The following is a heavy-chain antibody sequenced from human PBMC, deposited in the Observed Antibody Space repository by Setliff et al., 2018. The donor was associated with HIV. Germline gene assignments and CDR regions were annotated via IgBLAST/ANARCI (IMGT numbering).Heavy chain of an antibody. CDR2: IYHSGST. V-gene: IGHV4-38-2*01. D-gene: IGHD6-6*01. CDR3: ARVGGGSSDY. J-gene: IGHJ4*02. CDR1: GYSISSGYY. Sequence: PSETLSLTCAVSGYSISSGYYWGWIRQPPGKGLEWIGSIYHSGSTYYDPSLKSRVTISVDTSKNQFSLKLSSVTAADTAVYYCARVGGGSSDYWGQGTLVTVPQ.